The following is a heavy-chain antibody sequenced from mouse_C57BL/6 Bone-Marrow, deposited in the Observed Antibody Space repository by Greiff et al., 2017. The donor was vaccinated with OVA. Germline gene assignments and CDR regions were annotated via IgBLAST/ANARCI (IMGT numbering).Heavy chain of an antibody. Sequence: QVQLQQSGAELAKPGASVKLSCKASGYTFTSYWMHWVKQRPGQGLEWIGYINPSSGYTKYNQKVKDKATLTADKSYSTAYMQLSSLTYEDSAVYYCARKSTPVDAMDYWGQGTSVTVSS. J-gene: IGHJ4*01. CDR1: GYTFTSYW. V-gene: IGHV1-7*01. CDR2: INPSSGYT. D-gene: IGHD1-1*01. CDR3: ARKSTPVDAMDY.